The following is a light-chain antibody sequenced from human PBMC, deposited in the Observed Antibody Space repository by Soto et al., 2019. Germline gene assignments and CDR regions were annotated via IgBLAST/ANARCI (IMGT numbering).Light chain of an antibody. CDR2: EVS. CDR3: SSYTGSSTPCV. CDR1: SSDVGAYNY. Sequence: QSALTQPASVSGSPGQSITISCTGTSSDVGAYNYVSWYQQHPGKAPKLMIYEVSNRPSGVSNRFSGSKSGNTASLTTSGLQAEDEADYYCSSYTGSSTPCVFGTGTKLTVL. V-gene: IGLV2-14*01. J-gene: IGLJ1*01.